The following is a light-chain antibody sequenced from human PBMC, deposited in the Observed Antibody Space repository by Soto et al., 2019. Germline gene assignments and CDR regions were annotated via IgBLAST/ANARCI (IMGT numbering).Light chain of an antibody. CDR3: CSYTSSDTHLL. CDR2: EVI. V-gene: IGLV2-14*01. CDR1: SSDVGGYNY. Sequence: QSVLTQPASVSGSPGQSITISCTGSSSDVGGYNYVSWYQQHPGKAPILLIYEVINRPSGVSSRFSGSKSGNTASLTISGLQAEDEADYYCCSYTSSDTHLLFGGGTKVTVL. J-gene: IGLJ2*01.